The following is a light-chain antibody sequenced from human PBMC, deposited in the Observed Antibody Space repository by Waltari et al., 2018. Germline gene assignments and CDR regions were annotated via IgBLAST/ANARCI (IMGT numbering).Light chain of an antibody. Sequence: EIVLTQFPATLSLSPGDRATLPCRASQIVSSTYLAWYQQKPGQAPRLLIFGASSRATGIPDRFSGSGSGTDFTLTISRLEPEDFAVYYCQQYGDSPITFGQGTRLEIK. CDR3: QQYGDSPIT. J-gene: IGKJ5*01. CDR1: QIVSSTY. V-gene: IGKV3-20*01. CDR2: GAS.